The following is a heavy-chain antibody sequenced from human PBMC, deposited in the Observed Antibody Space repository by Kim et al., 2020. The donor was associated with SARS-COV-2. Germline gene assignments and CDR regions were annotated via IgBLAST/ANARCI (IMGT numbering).Heavy chain of an antibody. CDR3: AKPVGYCSSTSCPLGY. Sequence: GGSLRLSCAASGFTFSSYGMHWVRQAPGKGLEWVAVISYDGSNKYYADSVKGRFTISRDNSKNTLYLQMNSLRAEDTAVYYCAKPVGYCSSTSCPLGYWGQGTLGTVS. J-gene: IGHJ4*02. D-gene: IGHD2-2*01. CDR2: ISYDGSNK. V-gene: IGHV3-30*18. CDR1: GFTFSSYG.